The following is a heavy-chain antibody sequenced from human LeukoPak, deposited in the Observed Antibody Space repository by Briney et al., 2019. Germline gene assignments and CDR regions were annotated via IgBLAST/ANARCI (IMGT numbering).Heavy chain of an antibody. CDR3: AKDIAFYSGSPFDY. J-gene: IGHJ4*02. CDR1: GFTFDGYA. CDR2: ISWNSGSI. Sequence: GGSLRLSCAASGFTFDGYAMHWVRQAPGKGLEWVSGISWNSGSIGYADSVKGRFTISRDNAKNSLYLQMNSLRAEDTALYYCAKDIAFYSGSPFDYWGQGTLVTVSS. V-gene: IGHV3-9*01. D-gene: IGHD1-26*01.